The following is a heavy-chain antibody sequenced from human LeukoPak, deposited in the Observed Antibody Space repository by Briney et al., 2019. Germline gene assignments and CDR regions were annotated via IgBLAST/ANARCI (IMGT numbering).Heavy chain of an antibody. J-gene: IGHJ3*02. V-gene: IGHV1-69*16. CDR3: ARERVWGAFDI. D-gene: IGHD6-13*01. CDR1: GGTFSNSP. Sequence: SVKVSCKASGGTFSNSPIAWVRQAPGQGLEWMGGISPILGTANYAQKFQGRVTITMDESTSTAYMELSSLRSEDTAVYYCARERVWGAFDIWGQGTLVTVSS. CDR2: ISPILGTA.